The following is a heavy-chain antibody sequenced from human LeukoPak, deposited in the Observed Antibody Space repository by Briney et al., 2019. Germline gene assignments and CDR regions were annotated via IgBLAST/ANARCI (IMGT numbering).Heavy chain of an antibody. CDR3: ARELDYYDSSGYANWFGP. J-gene: IGHJ5*02. D-gene: IGHD3-22*01. V-gene: IGHV3-21*01. CDR2: ISSSSSYI. Sequence: GGSLRLSCAASGFTFSSYSMNWVRQAPGKGLEWVSSISSSSSYIYYADSVKGRFTISRDNAKNSLYLQMNSLRAEDTAVYYCARELDYYDSSGYANWFGPWGQGTLVTVSS. CDR1: GFTFSSYS.